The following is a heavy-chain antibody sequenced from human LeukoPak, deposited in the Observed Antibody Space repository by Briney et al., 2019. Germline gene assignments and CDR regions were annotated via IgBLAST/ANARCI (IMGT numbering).Heavy chain of an antibody. J-gene: IGHJ4*02. D-gene: IGHD5-12*01. CDR1: GSRFPNYW. CDR3: ARHSATRGSGYNGVGY. CDR2: IYPDDSDT. V-gene: IGHV5-51*01. Sequence: GGALQISWQGSGSRFPNYWIGGGRPMPGKGLEGMGIIYPDDSDTRYSPSFQGQVTISVDKSISTAYLQWSSLKASDTAMYYCARHSATRGSGYNGVGYWGQGTLVTVSS.